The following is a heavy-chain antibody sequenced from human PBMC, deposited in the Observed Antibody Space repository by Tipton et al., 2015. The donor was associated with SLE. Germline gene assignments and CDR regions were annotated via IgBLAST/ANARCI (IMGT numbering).Heavy chain of an antibody. CDR1: GYTFTSYG. D-gene: IGHD3-22*01. CDR2: ISAYNGNT. J-gene: IGHJ1*01. V-gene: IGHV1-18*01. Sequence: QLVQSGAEVKKPGASVKVSCKASGYTFTSYGISWVRQAPGQGLEWMGWISAYNGNTNYAQKLQGRVTMTTDTSTSTAYMELRSLRSDDTAVYYCARAYYYDSSGYYFKIYFQHWGQGTLVTVSS. CDR3: ARAYYYDSSGYYFKIYFQH.